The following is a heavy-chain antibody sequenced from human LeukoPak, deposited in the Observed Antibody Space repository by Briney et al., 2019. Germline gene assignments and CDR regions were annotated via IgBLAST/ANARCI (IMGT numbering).Heavy chain of an antibody. Sequence: PGGSLRLSCAASGFTFSTYSMNWVRQAPGRGLEWLSYISSSSSTIYSADSMEGRFTVSRDNAKNSLYLQMNSLRAEDTAVYYCARGCYGSGSYWDYWGRGTLVTVSS. D-gene: IGHD3-10*01. CDR3: ARGCYGSGSYWDY. CDR1: GFTFSTYS. J-gene: IGHJ4*02. V-gene: IGHV3-48*01. CDR2: ISSSSSTI.